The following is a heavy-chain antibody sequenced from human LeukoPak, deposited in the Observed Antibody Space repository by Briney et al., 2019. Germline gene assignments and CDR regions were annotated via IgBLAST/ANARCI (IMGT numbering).Heavy chain of an antibody. Sequence: SETLSLTCSVAGGSVSSTGQYWGWIRQPPGEGLEWIGDISPSGSTYQNPSLKSRVTIFVDTSKNQFSLRLSPVTAADTAVYYCGRRSGRLIHWFDPWGQGTLVTVSS. J-gene: IGHJ5*02. V-gene: IGHV4-39*01. CDR2: ISPSGST. CDR1: GGSVSSTGQY. D-gene: IGHD1-26*01. CDR3: GRRSGRLIHWFDP.